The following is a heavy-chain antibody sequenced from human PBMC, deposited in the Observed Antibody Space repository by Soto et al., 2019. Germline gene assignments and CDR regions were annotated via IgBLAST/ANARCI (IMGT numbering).Heavy chain of an antibody. V-gene: IGHV3-15*01. D-gene: IGHD3-10*01. CDR2: IKSKTDGGTT. J-gene: IGHJ4*02. Sequence: GGSLRLSCAASGFTFSNAWMSWVRQAPGKGLEWVGRIKSKTDGGTTDYAAPVKGRFTISRDDSKNTLYLQMNSMKTEDTAVYYCTTDRYYYGSGEFDYWGQGTLVTVSS. CDR3: TTDRYYYGSGEFDY. CDR1: GFTFSNAW.